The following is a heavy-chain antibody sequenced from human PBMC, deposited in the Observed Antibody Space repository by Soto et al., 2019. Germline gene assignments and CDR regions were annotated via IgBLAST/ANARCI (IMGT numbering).Heavy chain of an antibody. CDR2: TTASNTHT. CDR3: ARGGYSSGYHY. J-gene: IGHJ4*02. D-gene: IGHD3-22*01. Sequence: QVQLLQSGTEVKEPGASVKVACKASGYTFTSFDISWVRQAPGQGLEWVGWTTASNTHTNYAQKLQGRVNMTTDTSTTTSYMELRSLRADDTAIYYCARGGYSSGYHYWGQGTLVTVSS. CDR1: GYTFTSFD. V-gene: IGHV1-18*04.